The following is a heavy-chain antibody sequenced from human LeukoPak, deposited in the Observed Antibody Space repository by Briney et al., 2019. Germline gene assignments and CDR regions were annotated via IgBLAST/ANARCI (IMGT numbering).Heavy chain of an antibody. V-gene: IGHV4-59*01. CDR2: VYFTGST. CDR1: GGSINSYY. J-gene: IGHJ4*02. D-gene: IGHD6-19*01. CDR3: ASVRGSSGWIDY. Sequence: PSETLSLTCTVSGGSINSYYWSWIRQPPGKGLEWIGYVYFTGSTDYNPSLKSRVTISVDTSKSQFSLKLSSVTAADTAVYYCASVRGSSGWIDYWGQGTLVTVSS.